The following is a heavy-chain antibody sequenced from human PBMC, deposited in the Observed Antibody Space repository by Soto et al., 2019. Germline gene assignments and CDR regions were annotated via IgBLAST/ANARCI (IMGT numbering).Heavy chain of an antibody. CDR2: ISGYNGNT. CDR3: ATDSRIRYGSNDLAF. Sequence: QGLEWMGWISGYNGNTEYGQNFQGRVTMTIDTSTNTAYMELRNLRSDDTAVFYCATDSRIRYGSNDLAFWVHGSLVTGSP. J-gene: IGHJ1*01. D-gene: IGHD6-13*01. V-gene: IGHV1-18*01.